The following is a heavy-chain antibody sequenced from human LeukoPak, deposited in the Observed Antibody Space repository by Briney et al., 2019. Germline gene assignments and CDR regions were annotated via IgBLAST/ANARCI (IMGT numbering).Heavy chain of an antibody. CDR1: GFTFSSYS. CDR3: ARDRGESGSYPYYFDY. J-gene: IGHJ4*02. D-gene: IGHD1-26*01. V-gene: IGHV3-21*01. CDR2: ISSSSSYI. Sequence: PGGSLRLSCAASGFTFSSYSMNWVRQAPGKGLEWVSSISSSSSYIYYADSVKGRFTISRDNAKNSLYLQMNSLRAEDTAVYYCARDRGESGSYPYYFDYWGQGTLVTVPS.